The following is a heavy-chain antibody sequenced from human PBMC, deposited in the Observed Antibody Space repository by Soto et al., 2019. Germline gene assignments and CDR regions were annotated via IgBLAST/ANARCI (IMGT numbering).Heavy chain of an antibody. CDR3: AHKRTDSSWSRFDL. V-gene: IGHV2-5*01. D-gene: IGHD6-13*01. CDR1: WFSLSTTGVA. CDR2: IYWNDDK. J-gene: IGHJ5*02. Sequence: SGPTLVNPTQTLTLTCTFSWFSLSTTGVAVGWIRQPPGEALEWLALIYWNDDKRYSPSLRSRLTITKATSKNQVVLTMANMDPVDTATYYCAHKRTDSSWSRFDLCGQEILVTFSS.